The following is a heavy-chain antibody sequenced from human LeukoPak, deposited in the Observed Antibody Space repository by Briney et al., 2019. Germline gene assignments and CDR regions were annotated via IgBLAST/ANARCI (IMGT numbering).Heavy chain of an antibody. V-gene: IGHV3-23*01. Sequence: PGGSLRLSCAASGFTFSIYAVSWARQAPGRGRGWVSDISGSDRSKYYADSVKGRFTIDRDNYKNTLYMQMNSLGAEDAAVYYCAKDDDGSGSYPSFHYWGQGTLVTVSS. D-gene: IGHD3-10*01. CDR3: AKDDDGSGSYPSFHY. CDR1: GFTFSIYA. J-gene: IGHJ4*02. CDR2: ISGSDRSK.